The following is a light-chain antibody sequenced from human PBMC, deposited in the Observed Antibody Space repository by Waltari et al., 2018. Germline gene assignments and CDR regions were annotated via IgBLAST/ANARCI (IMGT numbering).Light chain of an antibody. CDR2: AAY. CDR1: QDISNS. CDR3: QQYQDYPVT. V-gene: IGKV1-16*02. J-gene: IGKJ5*01. Sequence: DIQMTQSPSSLSASVGDRVTITCRASQDISNSLVWFQHKPAIAPEPLMYAAYILQSGVPSKFGGSGSWTEFTLTISSLQPEDFAIYYCQQYQDYPVTFGQGTRLEIK.